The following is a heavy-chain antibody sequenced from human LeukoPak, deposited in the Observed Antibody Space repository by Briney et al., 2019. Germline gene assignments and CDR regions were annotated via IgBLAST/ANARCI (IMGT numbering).Heavy chain of an antibody. CDR1: GGSISSYY. V-gene: IGHV4-4*07. CDR3: ASYDYGGKIDY. Sequence: SETLSLTCTVSGGSISSYYWTWIRQPAGKGLEWIGRTHTSGSTYYNPSLKSRVTISVDTSKNQFSLKLSSVTAADTAVYYCASYDYGGKIDYWGQGTLVHVSS. D-gene: IGHD4-23*01. CDR2: THTSGST. J-gene: IGHJ4*02.